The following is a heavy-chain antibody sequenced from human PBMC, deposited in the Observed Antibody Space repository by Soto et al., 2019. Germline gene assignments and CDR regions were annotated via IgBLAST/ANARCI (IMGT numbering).Heavy chain of an antibody. CDR2: ISYDGSNK. CDR1: GFTFSSYG. V-gene: IGHV3-30*18. J-gene: IGHJ4*02. CDR3: AKDQESSTDY. Sequence: QVQLVESGGGVVQPGRSLRLSCAASGFTFSSYGMHWVRQAPGKGLEWVAVISYDGSNKYYADSVKGRFTISRDNSKNTLYLQMNSRRAEDTAVYYCAKDQESSTDYWGQGTLVTVSS. D-gene: IGHD6-13*01.